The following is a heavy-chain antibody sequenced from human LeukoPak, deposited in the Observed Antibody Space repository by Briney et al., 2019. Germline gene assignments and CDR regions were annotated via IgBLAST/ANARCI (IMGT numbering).Heavy chain of an antibody. J-gene: IGHJ2*01. CDR2: IYTSGST. Sequence: PSQTLSLTCTASGGSISSGSYYWRWIRQPAGKGLEWIGRIYTSGSTNYNPSLKSRVTISVDTSKNQFSLKLSSVTAADTAVYYCAAYSYGDYWYFDLWGRGTLVTVSS. CDR3: AAYSYGDYWYFDL. V-gene: IGHV4-61*02. CDR1: GGSISSGSYY. D-gene: IGHD4-17*01.